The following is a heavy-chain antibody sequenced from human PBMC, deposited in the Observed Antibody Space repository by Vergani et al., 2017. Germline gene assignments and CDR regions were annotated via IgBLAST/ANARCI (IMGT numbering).Heavy chain of an antibody. J-gene: IGHJ6*03. CDR3: ARVLTTVTNDLPYYYYYMDV. CDR1: GFTFSSYE. D-gene: IGHD4-11*01. V-gene: IGHV3-48*03. Sequence: EVQLVESGGGLVKPGGSLRLSCAASGFTFSSYEMNWVRQAPGKGLEWVSYISSSGSTIYYADSVKGRFTISRDNAKNSLYLQMNSLRAEDTAVYYCARVLTTVTNDLPYYYYYMDVWGKGTTVTVSS. CDR2: ISSSGSTI.